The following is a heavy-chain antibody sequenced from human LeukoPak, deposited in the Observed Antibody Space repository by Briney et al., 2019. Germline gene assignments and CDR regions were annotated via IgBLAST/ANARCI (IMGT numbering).Heavy chain of an antibody. Sequence: GGSLRLSCAASGFTFSSYSMNWVRQAPGKGLEWVSYISSSSSYIYYADSVKGRFTISRGNAKNSLYLQMNSLRAEDTAVYYCARVYSSRDLATSFDYWGQGTLVTVSS. CDR1: GFTFSSYS. CDR3: ARVYSSRDLATSFDY. D-gene: IGHD2-21*01. J-gene: IGHJ4*02. CDR2: ISSSSSYI. V-gene: IGHV3-21*01.